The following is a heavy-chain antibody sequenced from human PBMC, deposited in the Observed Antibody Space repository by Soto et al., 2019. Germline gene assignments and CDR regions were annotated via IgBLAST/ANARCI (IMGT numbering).Heavy chain of an antibody. J-gene: IGHJ4*02. CDR2: ISWNSGSI. Sequence: EVQLVESGGGLVQPGRSLRLSCAASGFTFDDYAMHWVRQAPGKGLEWVSGISWNSGSIGYADSVKGRFTISRDNAKNSLYLQMNSLRAEDTDLYYCAKDGGGDWGQGTLVTVSS. D-gene: IGHD3-16*01. V-gene: IGHV3-9*01. CDR1: GFTFDDYA. CDR3: AKDGGGD.